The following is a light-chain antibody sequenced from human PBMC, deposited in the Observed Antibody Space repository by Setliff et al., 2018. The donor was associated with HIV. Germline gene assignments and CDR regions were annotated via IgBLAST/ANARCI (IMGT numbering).Light chain of an antibody. J-gene: IGLJ3*02. V-gene: IGLV1-51*01. CDR2: DDF. CDR1: SSNIGRNT. CDR3: GTWDSGLNIAM. Sequence: QSALTQPPSVSSAPGQRVTISCSGSSSNIGRNTVSWYRQLPGTAPKLLIYDDFQRPSGIPDRFSGSKSGTSTTLGIAGLQTGDEADYYCGTWDSGLNIAMFGGGTKVTVL.